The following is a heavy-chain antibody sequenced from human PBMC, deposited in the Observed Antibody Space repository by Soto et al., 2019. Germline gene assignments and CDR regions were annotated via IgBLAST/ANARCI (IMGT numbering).Heavy chain of an antibody. CDR2: IYYSGST. V-gene: IGHV4-59*01. CDR1: GGSMSSYY. CDR3: VVGGLTYYFDY. J-gene: IGHJ4*02. Sequence: SETLSLTCTVSGGSMSSYYWSWIRQPPGKGLEWIGYIYYSGSTNYNPSLKSRVTISVDTSKNQFSLKLSSVTAADTAVYYCVVGGLTYYFDYWGQGTLVTVSS. D-gene: IGHD2-15*01.